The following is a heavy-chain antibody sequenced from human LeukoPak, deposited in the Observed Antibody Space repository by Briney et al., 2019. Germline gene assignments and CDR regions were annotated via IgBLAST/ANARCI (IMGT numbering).Heavy chain of an antibody. D-gene: IGHD5-12*01. CDR3: ARIRTDSGYDYYSDY. V-gene: IGHV3-7*03. CDR1: GFTFSSYW. CDR2: IKQDGSEK. Sequence: PGGSLRLSCAASGFTFSSYWMSWVRQAPGKGLEWVANIKQDGSEKYYVDSVKGRFTISRDNSKNTLYLQMNSLRAEDTAVYYCARIRTDSGYDYYSDYWGQGTLVTVSS. J-gene: IGHJ4*02.